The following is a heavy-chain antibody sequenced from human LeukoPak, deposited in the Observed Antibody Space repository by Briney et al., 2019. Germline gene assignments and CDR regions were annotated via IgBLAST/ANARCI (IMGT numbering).Heavy chain of an antibody. V-gene: IGHV3-21*01. CDR1: GFTFSSYE. CDR3: ARSGYCSGGSCYYAFDI. D-gene: IGHD2-15*01. CDR2: ISSSSSYI. J-gene: IGHJ3*02. Sequence: PGGSLRLSCAASGFTFSSYEMNWVRQAPGKGLEWVSSISSSSSYIYYADSVKGRFTISRDNAKNSLYLQMNSLRAEDTAVYYCARSGYCSGGSCYYAFDIWGQGTMVTVSS.